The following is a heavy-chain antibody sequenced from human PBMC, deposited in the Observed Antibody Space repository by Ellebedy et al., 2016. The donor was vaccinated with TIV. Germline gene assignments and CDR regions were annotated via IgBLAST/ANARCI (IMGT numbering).Heavy chain of an antibody. CDR1: GGSISSHY. V-gene: IGHV4-59*11. D-gene: IGHD5-24*01. J-gene: IGHJ4*02. CDR3: ARGRDAYPGYFDY. Sequence: MPSETLSLTCTVSGGSISSHYGSWIRQTPGKGLEWIGYIYYSGTTNYNPSLKSRVSMSVDTYKIRFSLNLSSVTAADTAVYYCARGRDAYPGYFDYWGQGIPVTVSS. CDR2: IYYSGTT.